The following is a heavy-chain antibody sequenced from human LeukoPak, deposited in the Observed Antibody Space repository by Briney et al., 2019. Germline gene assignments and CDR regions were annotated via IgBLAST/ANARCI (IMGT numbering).Heavy chain of an antibody. J-gene: IGHJ4*02. V-gene: IGHV4-34*01. Sequence: PSETLSLTCAVYGGSFSGYYWSWIRQPPGKGLEWIGEINHSGSTNYNPSLKSRVTISVDTSKNQLSLKLSSVTAADTAVYYCARRGPYQLLGALPGHFDYWGQGTLVTVSS. CDR3: ARRGPYQLLGALPGHFDY. CDR2: INHSGST. CDR1: GGSFSGYY. D-gene: IGHD2-2*01.